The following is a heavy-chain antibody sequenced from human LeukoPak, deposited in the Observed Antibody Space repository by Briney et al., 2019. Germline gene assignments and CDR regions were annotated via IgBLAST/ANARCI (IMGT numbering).Heavy chain of an antibody. CDR1: GYTFTAYY. D-gene: IGHD4-17*01. CDR3: ASLYGDYVDSDY. CDR2: INPSSGAT. J-gene: IGHJ4*02. Sequence: ASVTVSCKASGYTFTAYYMHWVRQAPGQGLEWMGWINPSSGATKYAQKFQGRVTMTRDTSISTAYMELSRLRSDDTAVYYCASLYGDYVDSDYWGQGTLVTVSS. V-gene: IGHV1-2*02.